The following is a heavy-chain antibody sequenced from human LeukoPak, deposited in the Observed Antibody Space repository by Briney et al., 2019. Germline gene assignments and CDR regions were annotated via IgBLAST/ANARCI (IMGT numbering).Heavy chain of an antibody. V-gene: IGHV3-30-3*01. CDR1: GFIFGGYA. J-gene: IGHJ4*02. CDR2: ISYDGGKT. Sequence: PGGSLRLSCAASGFIFGGYAMHWVRQAPGKGLQWLAVISYDGGKTYYADSVEGRFTISRDNAKNSLYLQMNSLRAEDTAVYYCARGGDYDSSDYFDYWGQGTLVTVSS. CDR3: ARGGDYDSSDYFDY. D-gene: IGHD3-22*01.